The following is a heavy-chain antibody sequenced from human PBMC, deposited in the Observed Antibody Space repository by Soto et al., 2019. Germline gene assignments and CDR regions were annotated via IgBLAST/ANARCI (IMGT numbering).Heavy chain of an antibody. CDR1: GGTFSSYA. V-gene: IGHV1-69*01. D-gene: IGHD2-21*01. Sequence: QVQLVQSGAEVKKPGSSVKVSCKASGGTFSSYAISWVRQAPGQGLEWMGGIIPIFGTTDYAQKFQGRVTITADESTSTAYMELSSQRSEDTAVYYCARKWGCGGDCFDSWGQGTLVTVSS. J-gene: IGHJ4*02. CDR2: IIPIFGTT. CDR3: ARKWGCGGDCFDS.